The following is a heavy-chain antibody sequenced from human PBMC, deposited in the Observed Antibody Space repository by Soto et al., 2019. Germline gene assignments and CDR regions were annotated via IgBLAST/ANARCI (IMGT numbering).Heavy chain of an antibody. CDR3: ARKMDWNAPLFD. CDR1: GGTFSSYA. D-gene: IGHD1-1*01. J-gene: IGHJ4*02. CDR2: IIPIFGTA. V-gene: IGHV1-69*12. Sequence: QVQLVQSGAEVKKPGSSVKVSCKASGGTFSSYAISWVRQAPGQGLEWMGGIIPIFGTANYAQKFRGRVTINADESTRPAYMELSSLRTEDPAVYYCARKMDWNAPLFDWGQGTLVTVSS.